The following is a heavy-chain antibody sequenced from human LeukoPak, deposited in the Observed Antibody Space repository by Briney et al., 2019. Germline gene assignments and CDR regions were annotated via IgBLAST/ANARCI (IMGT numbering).Heavy chain of an antibody. CDR3: ARAFGDDAFDI. V-gene: IGHV3-13*01. J-gene: IGHJ3*02. Sequence: PGGSLRLSCAASGFTFSSYDMHWVRQATGKGLEWVSATGTAGDTYYPGSVKGRFTISRENAKNSLYLQMNSLRAGDTAVYYCARAFGDDAFDIWGQGTMVTVSS. D-gene: IGHD3-10*01. CDR1: GFTFSSYD. CDR2: TGTAGDT.